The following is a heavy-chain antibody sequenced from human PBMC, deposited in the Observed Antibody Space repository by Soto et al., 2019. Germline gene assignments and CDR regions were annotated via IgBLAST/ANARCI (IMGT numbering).Heavy chain of an antibody. CDR3: ARDLGVRGVITYFDY. CDR2: IWYDGSNK. CDR1: GFTFSSYG. D-gene: IGHD3-10*01. Sequence: GGSLRLSCAASGFTFSSYGMHWVRQAPGKGLEWVAVIWYDGSNKYYADSVKGRFTISRDNSKNTLYLQMNSLRAEDTAVYYCARDLGVRGVITYFDYWGQGTLVTVSS. J-gene: IGHJ4*02. V-gene: IGHV3-33*01.